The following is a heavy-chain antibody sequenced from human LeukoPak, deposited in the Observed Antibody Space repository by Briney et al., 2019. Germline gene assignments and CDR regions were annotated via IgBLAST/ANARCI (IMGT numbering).Heavy chain of an antibody. Sequence: ASVKVSCKASGYTFTGHYMHWVRQAPGQGLEWMGRIYPNSGGTNYAQKFEGRVTMTRDTSISTAYMELSRLRSDDTAVYYCARSYDNGDYGLSYWGQGTLVTVSS. CDR3: ARSYDNGDYGLSY. D-gene: IGHD4-17*01. CDR2: IYPNSGGT. CDR1: GYTFTGHY. J-gene: IGHJ4*02. V-gene: IGHV1-2*06.